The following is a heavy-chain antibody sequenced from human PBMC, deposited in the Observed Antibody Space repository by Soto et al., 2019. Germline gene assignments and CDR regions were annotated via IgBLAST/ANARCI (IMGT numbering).Heavy chain of an antibody. V-gene: IGHV4-31*03. Sequence: LSLTCSVSGGSISSGVYYWSWIRQLPGKDLEWIGYIYHSGNTYYNSSLKSRLTISVDTSKNQFSLKLTSVTAADTAVYYCARVGISSSDAFDIWGQGTMVTVSS. CDR3: ARVGISSSDAFDI. J-gene: IGHJ3*02. D-gene: IGHD6-6*01. CDR1: GGSISSGVYY. CDR2: IYHSGNT.